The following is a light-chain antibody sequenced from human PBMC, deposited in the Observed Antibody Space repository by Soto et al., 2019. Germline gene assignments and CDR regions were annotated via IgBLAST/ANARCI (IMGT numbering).Light chain of an antibody. Sequence: QSALTQPASVSGSPGQSITISCAGTSSDVGAYNFVSWYQHHPGKAPKLMIYEDSRRPSGVSNRFSGSKSDNTASLNISGLQAEDEADYYCSSYTRSSTLVFGGGTKLTVL. CDR2: EDS. J-gene: IGLJ3*02. CDR1: SSDVGAYNF. CDR3: SSYTRSSTLV. V-gene: IGLV2-14*01.